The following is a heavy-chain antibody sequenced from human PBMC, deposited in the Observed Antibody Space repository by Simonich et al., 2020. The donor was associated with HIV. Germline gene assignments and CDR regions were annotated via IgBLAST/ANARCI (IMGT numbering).Heavy chain of an antibody. Sequence: EVQLVESGGGLVKPGGSLRLSCAASGFTFRTYVMSWVRQAPGGGREGVSTISSSSSYIYYADSLKGRFTSSRDNAKDSLYLQMSSLRAEDTAVYYCARAAGDFWSGYPQTLDYWGQGTLVTVSS. D-gene: IGHD3-3*01. CDR3: ARAAGDFWSGYPQTLDY. CDR2: ISSSSSYI. CDR1: GFTFRTYV. V-gene: IGHV3-21*01. J-gene: IGHJ4*02.